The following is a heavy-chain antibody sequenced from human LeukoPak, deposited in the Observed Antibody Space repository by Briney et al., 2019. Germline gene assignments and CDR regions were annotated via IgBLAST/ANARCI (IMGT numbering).Heavy chain of an antibody. D-gene: IGHD1-1*01. V-gene: IGHV1-18*01. CDR3: ARDHNSSTRDY. J-gene: IGHJ4*02. CDR1: GYSFTSYG. Sequence: ASVKVSCKTPGYSFTSYGTSWVRQAPGQGLEWMGWISGYNGNTNYAQKLQDRVTMTIDTSTSTVYMELRSLRSDDAAVYYCARDHNSSTRDYWGQGTLVTVSS. CDR2: ISGYNGNT.